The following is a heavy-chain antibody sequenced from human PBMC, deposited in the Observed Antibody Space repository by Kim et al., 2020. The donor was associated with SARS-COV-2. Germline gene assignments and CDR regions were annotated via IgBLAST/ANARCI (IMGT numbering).Heavy chain of an antibody. Sequence: SVKVSCKASGGTFSSYTISWVRQAPGQGLEWMGRIIPILGIANYAQKFQGRVTITADKSTSTAYMELSSLRSEDTAVYYCARGLEVLELPTHYNWFDPWGQGTLVTVSS. D-gene: IGHD1-26*01. J-gene: IGHJ5*02. CDR1: GGTFSSYT. V-gene: IGHV1-69*02. CDR2: IIPILGIA. CDR3: ARGLEVLELPTHYNWFDP.